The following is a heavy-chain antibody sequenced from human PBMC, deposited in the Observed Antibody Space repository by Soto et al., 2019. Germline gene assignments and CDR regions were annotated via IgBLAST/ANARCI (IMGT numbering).Heavy chain of an antibody. V-gene: IGHV4-34*01. Sequence: QVQLQQWGAGLLKPSETLSLTCAVHGGSFSGYYWSWIRQPPGKGLAWIGEINHSGSTNSNPPLKSRVTISVATSKNELSLKLSCVTAADTAVYYCAKGAIVVVPAAIYYYYYGMDVWGQGTTVTVSS. CDR1: GGSFSGYY. D-gene: IGHD2-2*01. J-gene: IGHJ6*02. CDR3: AKGAIVVVPAAIYYYYYGMDV. CDR2: INHSGST.